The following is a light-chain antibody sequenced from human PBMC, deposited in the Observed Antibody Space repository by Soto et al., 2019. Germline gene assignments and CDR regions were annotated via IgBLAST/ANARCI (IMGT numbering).Light chain of an antibody. CDR2: GAS. CDR1: QSVSSN. CDR3: QQYNNWPWT. J-gene: IGKJ1*01. Sequence: EIVMTQSPATLSVSPRERATLSCRASQSVSSNLAWYQQKPGQAPRLLIYGASTRATGIPARFSGSGSGTEFTLTINSLQSEDFAVYYCQQYNNWPWTFGQGTKVEIK. V-gene: IGKV3-15*01.